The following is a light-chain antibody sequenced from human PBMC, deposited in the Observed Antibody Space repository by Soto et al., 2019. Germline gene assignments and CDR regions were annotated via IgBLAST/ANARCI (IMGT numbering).Light chain of an antibody. V-gene: IGKV1-6*01. CDR2: AAS. CDR3: RQLYNFSWT. CDR1: QGIGND. J-gene: IGKJ1*01. Sequence: AIQLTQSPSSLSASVGDRVTISCRASQGIGNDLAWYQQKPGKAPTLLIFAASNLQSGVPSRFSGSRSGTDFTLPISRLQPEDFATYYCRQLYNFSWTFGQGTKVEI.